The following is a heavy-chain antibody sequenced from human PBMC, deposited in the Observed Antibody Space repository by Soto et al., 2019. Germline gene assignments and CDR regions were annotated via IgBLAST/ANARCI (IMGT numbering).Heavy chain of an antibody. CDR3: ARSWGYYFDY. V-gene: IGHV4-59*01. CDR2: IYYSGST. Sequence: PSETLSLTCTVSGGSISSYYWSWIRQPPGRGLEWIGYIYYSGSTNHNPSLKSRVTISVDTSKNQFSLKLSSVTAADTAVYYCARSWGYYFDYWGQGTLVTSPQ. D-gene: IGHD3-16*01. CDR1: GGSISSYY. J-gene: IGHJ4*02.